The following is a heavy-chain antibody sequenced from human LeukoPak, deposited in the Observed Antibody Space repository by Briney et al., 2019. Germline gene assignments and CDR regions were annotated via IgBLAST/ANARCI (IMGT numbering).Heavy chain of an antibody. J-gene: IGHJ4*02. Sequence: GGSLRLSCVASGFSVSGIHMNWVRQAPGKDLEWVSGLYAGGATYYADSVKGRFTISRDNSKNTLYLQMNSLRAEDTAVYYCAKDQPEAVAGTGDWGQGTLVTVSS. CDR2: LYAGGAT. CDR1: GFSVSGIH. V-gene: IGHV3-53*01. D-gene: IGHD6-19*01. CDR3: AKDQPEAVAGTGD.